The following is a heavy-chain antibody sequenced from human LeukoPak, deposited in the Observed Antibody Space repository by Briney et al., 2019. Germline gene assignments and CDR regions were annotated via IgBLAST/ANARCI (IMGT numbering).Heavy chain of an antibody. V-gene: IGHV4-30-4*01. CDR1: GGSISSGDSY. J-gene: IGHJ4*02. CDR3: ARSFRVYGGNPRGFDY. D-gene: IGHD4-23*01. CDR2: IYSSGST. Sequence: ASQTLSLTCTVSGGSISSGDSYWSWIRQPPGKGLEWIGYIYSSGSTYYNPSLKSRVTISVDTSKNQFSLKLSSVTAADTAVYYCARSFRVYGGNPRGFDYWGQGTLVTVSS.